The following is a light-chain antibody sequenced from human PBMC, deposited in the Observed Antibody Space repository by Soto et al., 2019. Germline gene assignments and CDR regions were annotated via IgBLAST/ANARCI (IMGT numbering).Light chain of an antibody. V-gene: IGKV3-20*01. CDR1: QSRGSNF. CDR3: QLYGISPP. Sequence: IGLTQSPGTLSLSPMERATLPCKTSQSRGSNFLAWYQHKPGQAPRLLIYASSNRATGIPDRFSGSASGTDFTLTINRLETEDFAVYYCQLYGISPPFGQGTRLEIK. J-gene: IGKJ5*01. CDR2: ASS.